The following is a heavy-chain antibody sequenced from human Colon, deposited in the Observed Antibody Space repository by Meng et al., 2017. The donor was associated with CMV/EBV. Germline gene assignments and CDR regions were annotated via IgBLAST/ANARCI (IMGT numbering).Heavy chain of an antibody. CDR1: GFTFSDYY. CDR3: ARGRGIPSRTSRSAFDV. D-gene: IGHD6-6*01. V-gene: IGHV3-11*01. J-gene: IGHJ3*01. Sequence: GGSLRLSCGASGFTFSDYYMSWIRQAPGKGLEWLSIISPGDNTMSYADSVKGRFTVSRDNAKESLYLQLNGLRAEDTAVYYCARGRGIPSRTSRSAFDVWGQGTKVTVSS. CDR2: ISPGDNTM.